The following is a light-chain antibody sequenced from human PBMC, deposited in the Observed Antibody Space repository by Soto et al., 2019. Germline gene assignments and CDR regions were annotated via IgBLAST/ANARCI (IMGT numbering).Light chain of an antibody. J-gene: IGLJ1*01. V-gene: IGLV1-40*01. CDR3: QSSDSSLSGYV. Sequence: QSVLTQPPSVSGAPGQRVTISCTGSSSNIGAGYDVHWYQQLPGTAPKLLIYGNSNRPSGVPDRFSGSKSGTSASLAITGVQAEEEADYYCQSSDSSLSGYVFGTGTKLTVL. CDR1: SSNIGAGYD. CDR2: GNS.